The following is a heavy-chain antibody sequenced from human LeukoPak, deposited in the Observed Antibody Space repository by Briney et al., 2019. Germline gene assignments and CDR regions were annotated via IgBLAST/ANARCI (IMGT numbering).Heavy chain of an antibody. Sequence: GGSLRLSCAASGFTVSSNYMSWVRQAPGKGLEWVANIKQDGSEKYYVDSVKGRFTISRDNAKNSLYLQMNSLRAEDTAVYYCARVGSSSWKRYFDYWGQGTLVTVSS. D-gene: IGHD6-13*01. V-gene: IGHV3-7*01. CDR3: ARVGSSSWKRYFDY. CDR1: GFTVSSNY. CDR2: IKQDGSEK. J-gene: IGHJ4*02.